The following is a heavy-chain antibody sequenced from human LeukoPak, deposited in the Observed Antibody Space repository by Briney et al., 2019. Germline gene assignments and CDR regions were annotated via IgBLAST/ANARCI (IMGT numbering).Heavy chain of an antibody. CDR2: IRYDGTNT. V-gene: IGHV3-30*02. J-gene: IGHJ4*02. Sequence: GGSLRLSCAASGFNFSNYGMHWVRQAPGKGLEWVAFIRYDGTNTNYADSVKGRFTISRDISKNTLFVQMTNLRPEDTAVYYCAKDGKYCSGTSCCWAFDHWGQGTLVTVSS. D-gene: IGHD2-2*01. CDR3: AKDGKYCSGTSCCWAFDH. CDR1: GFNFSNYG.